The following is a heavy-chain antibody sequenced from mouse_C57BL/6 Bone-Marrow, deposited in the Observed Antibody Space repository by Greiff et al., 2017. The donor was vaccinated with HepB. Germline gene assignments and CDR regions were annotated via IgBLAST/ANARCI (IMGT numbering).Heavy chain of an antibody. CDR1: GYTFTSYG. V-gene: IGHV1-81*01. D-gene: IGHD2-1*01. CDR3: ARRGYGNYAWFAY. J-gene: IGHJ3*01. Sequence: VKLMESGAELARPGASVKLSCKASGYTFTSYGISWVKQRTGQGLEWIGEIYPRSGNTYYNEKFKGKATLTADKSSSTAYMELRSLTSEDSAVYFCARRGYGNYAWFAYWGQGTLVTVSA. CDR2: IYPRSGNT.